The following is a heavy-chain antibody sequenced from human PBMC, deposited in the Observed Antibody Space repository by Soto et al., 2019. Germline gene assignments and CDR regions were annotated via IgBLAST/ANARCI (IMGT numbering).Heavy chain of an antibody. D-gene: IGHD4-17*01. CDR2: IYYTGRT. Sequence: SKTLSLTCAVSGSSIRSSNWWGWIRQPPGKGLEWIGYIYYTGRTYYNPSLTSRVTMSVDTSKSQFSLRLSSVTAVDTAVYHCARTFDYGYYYGLDVWGQGTTVTVSS. CDR3: ARTFDYGYYYGLDV. J-gene: IGHJ6*02. V-gene: IGHV4-28*01. CDR1: GSSIRSSNW.